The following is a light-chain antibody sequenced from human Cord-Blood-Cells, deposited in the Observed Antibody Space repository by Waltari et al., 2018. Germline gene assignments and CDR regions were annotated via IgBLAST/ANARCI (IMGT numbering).Light chain of an antibody. Sequence: EIVLTQSPATLSLSPGQRATLSCRASQSVSSYLAWYQQKPGQAPRLLIYDASNRATGIPARFSGSGSGTDFTLTISSLEPEDFAVYDCQQRSNWTPPYTFGQGTKLEIK. CDR1: QSVSSY. CDR2: DAS. J-gene: IGKJ2*01. CDR3: QQRSNWTPPYT. V-gene: IGKV3-11*01.